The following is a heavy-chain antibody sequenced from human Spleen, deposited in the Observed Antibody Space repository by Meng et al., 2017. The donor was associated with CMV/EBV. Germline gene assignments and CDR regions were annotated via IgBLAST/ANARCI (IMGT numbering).Heavy chain of an antibody. CDR3: ARVLRFLEWPPHYGMDV. D-gene: IGHD3-3*01. Sequence: GGPLRLSCAASGFTFSSYWMSWVRQAPGKGLEWVANIKQDGSEKYYVDSVKGRFTISRDNAKNSLYLQMNSLRAEDTAVYYCARVLRFLEWPPHYGMDVWGQGTTVTVSS. J-gene: IGHJ6*02. CDR1: GFTFSSYW. CDR2: IKQDGSEK. V-gene: IGHV3-7*01.